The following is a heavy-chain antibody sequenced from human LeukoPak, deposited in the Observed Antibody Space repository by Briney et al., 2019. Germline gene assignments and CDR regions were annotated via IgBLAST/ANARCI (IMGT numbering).Heavy chain of an antibody. CDR2: ITSSSSYI. Sequence: GGSLRLSCAASGFTFSTYNMNWVRQAPGKGLEWVSSITSSSSYIYYADSVKGRFTISRDNAKNSLYLQMNSLRAEDTAVYYCAREESGYGDPSGGDYWGQGTLVTVSS. CDR3: AREESGYGDPSGGDY. D-gene: IGHD4-17*01. V-gene: IGHV3-21*01. CDR1: GFTFSTYN. J-gene: IGHJ4*02.